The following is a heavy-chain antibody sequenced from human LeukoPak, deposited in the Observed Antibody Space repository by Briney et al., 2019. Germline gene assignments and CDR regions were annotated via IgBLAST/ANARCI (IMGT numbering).Heavy chain of an antibody. Sequence: PGGSLRLSCAASGFTFSSYGMHWVRQAPGKGLEWVAFIRYDGSNKYYADSVKGRFTISRDNSKNTLYLQMNSLRAEDTAVYYCAKDSQLLWFGEEKGNYFDYWGQGTLATVSS. CDR1: GFTFSSYG. CDR2: IRYDGSNK. V-gene: IGHV3-30*02. D-gene: IGHD3-10*01. J-gene: IGHJ4*02. CDR3: AKDSQLLWFGEEKGNYFDY.